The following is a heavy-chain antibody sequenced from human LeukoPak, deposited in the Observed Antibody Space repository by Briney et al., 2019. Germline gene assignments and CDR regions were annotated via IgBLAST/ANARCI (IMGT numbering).Heavy chain of an antibody. J-gene: IGHJ6*03. D-gene: IGHD3-3*01. CDR3: ARMQQNYDFLLVGNYYYMDV. CDR1: GFTFSSYS. Sequence: AGGSLRLSCAASGFTFSSYSMNWVRQAPGKGLEWVSSISSSSSYIYYADSVKGRFTISRDNAKNSLYLQMNSLRAEDTAVYYCARMQQNYDFLLVGNYYYMDVWGKGTTVTVSS. CDR2: ISSSSSYI. V-gene: IGHV3-21*01.